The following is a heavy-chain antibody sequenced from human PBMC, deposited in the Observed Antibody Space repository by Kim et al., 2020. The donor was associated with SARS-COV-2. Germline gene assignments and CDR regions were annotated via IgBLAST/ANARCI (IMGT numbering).Heavy chain of an antibody. V-gene: IGHV3-23*01. CDR3: AKPDYIDYYYYYGMDV. J-gene: IGHJ6*02. D-gene: IGHD4-4*01. Sequence: GKGRFTIARDNSKNTLYLQMNSLRAEDTAVYYCAKPDYIDYYYYYGMDVWGQGTTVTVSS.